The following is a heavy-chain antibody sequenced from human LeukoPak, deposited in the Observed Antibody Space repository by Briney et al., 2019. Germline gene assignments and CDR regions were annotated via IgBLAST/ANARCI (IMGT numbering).Heavy chain of an antibody. D-gene: IGHD3-10*01. CDR2: ISSSGGST. CDR1: GFTFSSYA. V-gene: IGHV3-23*01. J-gene: IGHJ4*02. CDR3: AKVFHGSGSYYNFFDY. Sequence: SGGSLRLSCAASGFTFSSYAMTWVRQAPGKGLEWVSSISSSGGSTYYADSVRGRFTISRDNSKNTLYLQMNSLRAEDTAVYYCAKVFHGSGSYYNFFDYWGQRTLVTVSS.